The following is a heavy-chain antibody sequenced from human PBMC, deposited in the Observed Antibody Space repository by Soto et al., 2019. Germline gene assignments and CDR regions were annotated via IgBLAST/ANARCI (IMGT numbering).Heavy chain of an antibody. V-gene: IGHV4-39*01. J-gene: IGHJ6*02. CDR2: MLYSGLT. CDR3: APLSVSLSGPYGIHV. D-gene: IGHD2-15*01. Sequence: SETLSLTCSVSGYSVSSSGYYWAWIRQPPGKGLEWIGSMLYSGLTYYNPSLKSRVTLSVDTSKNQFSVRLNSVTASDTAVYYCAPLSVSLSGPYGIHVWGQGTTVTVS. CDR1: GYSVSSSGYY.